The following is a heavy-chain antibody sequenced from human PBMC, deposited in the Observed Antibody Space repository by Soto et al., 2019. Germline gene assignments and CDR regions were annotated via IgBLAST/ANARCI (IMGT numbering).Heavy chain of an antibody. CDR3: AKLTYSDLWSGSHDS. J-gene: IGHJ4*02. V-gene: IGHV3-23*01. D-gene: IGHD3-3*01. Sequence: HWGSMRLSSAASGFRVNSRAMSWVRQAQGKGLDWVSIISASGDNTYYADSVKGRFTISRDNSKNTLYLQVNSLRAEDTAVYYCAKLTYSDLWSGSHDSWGQGTLVTVSS. CDR2: ISASGDNT. CDR1: GFRVNSRA.